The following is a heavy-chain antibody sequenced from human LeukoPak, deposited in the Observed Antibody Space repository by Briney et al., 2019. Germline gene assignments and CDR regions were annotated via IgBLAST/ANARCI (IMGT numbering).Heavy chain of an antibody. Sequence: SETLSHTCTVSGGSINGYFWSWVRQSPGKGLEWIAYMYSTGSTDYNPSLKSRVTISIDTSKHQVSLELRSVTAADTAIYYCARETRVEVAAITYYYFDSWGQGTPVSVSS. D-gene: IGHD5-24*01. J-gene: IGHJ4*02. CDR3: ARETRVEVAAITYYYFDS. V-gene: IGHV4-59*01. CDR1: GGSINGYF. CDR2: MYSTGST.